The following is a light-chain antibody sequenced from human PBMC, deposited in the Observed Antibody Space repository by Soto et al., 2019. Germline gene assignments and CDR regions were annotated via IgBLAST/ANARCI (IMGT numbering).Light chain of an antibody. J-gene: IGKJ1*01. CDR3: QQSYSTPWT. CDR2: ATS. Sequence: DIQMTQSPSSLSASVGDRVTIPCRASQSISNYLSWYQQIPGKAPKLLIYATSILRSGVSSRFSGSGSGTDFTIIISSLQPEDFATYYCQQSYSTPWTFGQGTKVEIK. V-gene: IGKV1-39*01. CDR1: QSISNY.